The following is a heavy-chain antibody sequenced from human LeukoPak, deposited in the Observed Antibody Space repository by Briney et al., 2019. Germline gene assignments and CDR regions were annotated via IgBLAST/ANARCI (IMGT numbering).Heavy chain of an antibody. CDR2: FDQSGST. D-gene: IGHD3-10*01. Sequence: SETLSLTCTVSGYSISSGYYWGCIRQPPGKGLEWIGSFDQSGSTYYNPSLKSRVTISVDTSKNQFSLKLSSVTAADTAVYYCARGKPSYGSGTFYRPLEPNYMDVWGKGTTVTVSS. CDR1: GYSISSGYY. V-gene: IGHV4-38-2*02. J-gene: IGHJ6*03. CDR3: ARGKPSYGSGTFYRPLEPNYMDV.